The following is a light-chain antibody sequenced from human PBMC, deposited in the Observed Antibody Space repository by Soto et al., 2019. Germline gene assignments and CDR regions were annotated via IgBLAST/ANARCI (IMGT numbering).Light chain of an antibody. CDR1: SGHSNYV. V-gene: IGLV4-69*01. CDR3: QTWDTGIRV. Sequence: QSVLTQSPSASASLGASVKLTCNLRSGHSNYVIAWHQQQPEKGPRYLMKLNSDGSHSKGDGIPDRFSGSSSGAERYLTISSLQSEDAADYYCQTWDTGIRVFGGGTKLTVL. J-gene: IGLJ2*01. CDR2: LNSDGSH.